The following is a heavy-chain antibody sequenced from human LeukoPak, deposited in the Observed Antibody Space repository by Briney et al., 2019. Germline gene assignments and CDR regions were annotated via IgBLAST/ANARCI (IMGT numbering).Heavy chain of an antibody. J-gene: IGHJ4*02. CDR2: FFLKGST. CDR1: GYSITSAYY. Sequence: SSETLSLTCTVSGYSITSAYYWGWIRQPPGKGLEWIGSFFLKGSTYYNPSLKSRVTISVDTSKNQFSLKLSSVTAADTAVYYCARVRGQLGFDYWGQGTLVTVSS. CDR3: ARVRGQLGFDY. V-gene: IGHV4-38-2*02. D-gene: IGHD6-6*01.